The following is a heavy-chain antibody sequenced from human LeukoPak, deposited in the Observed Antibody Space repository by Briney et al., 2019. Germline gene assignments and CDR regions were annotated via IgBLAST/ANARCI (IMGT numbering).Heavy chain of an antibody. CDR2: IRYDGSNK. Sequence: GGAPRLSFAAAWFTLRSHGMPLGRPAPGKGVGGGAFIRYDGSNKYYADSVKGRFTISRDNSKNTLYLQMNSLRAEDTAVYYCAKDLWFKGGYFDYWGQGTLVTVSS. J-gene: IGHJ4*02. CDR1: WFTLRSHG. CDR3: AKDLWFKGGYFDY. V-gene: IGHV3-30*02. D-gene: IGHD2-21*01.